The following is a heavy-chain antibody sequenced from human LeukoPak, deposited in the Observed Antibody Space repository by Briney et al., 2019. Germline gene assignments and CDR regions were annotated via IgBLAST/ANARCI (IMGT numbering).Heavy chain of an antibody. J-gene: IGHJ6*02. V-gene: IGHV3-74*01. CDR3: ARGRYYGMDV. CDR2: VNSDGSST. CDR1: GFTFTSYW. Sequence: GGSLRLSCAASGFTFTSYWMHWVRQAPGKGLVWVSRVNSDGSSTTYADSVKGRFTISRNNAKNTLYLQMNSLRAEDTAVYYCARGRYYGMDVWGQGTTVTVSS.